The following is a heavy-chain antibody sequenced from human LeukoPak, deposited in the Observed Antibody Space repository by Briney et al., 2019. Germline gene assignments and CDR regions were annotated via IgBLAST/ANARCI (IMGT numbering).Heavy chain of an antibody. CDR1: GGSFSGYY. Sequence: SETLSLTCAVYGGSFSGYYWSWIRQPPGKGLEWIGEINHSGSTNYNPSLKSRVTIPVDTSKNQFSLKLSSVTAADTAVYYCARVYYYDSSGYFGYWGQGTLVTVSS. D-gene: IGHD3-22*01. CDR3: ARVYYYDSSGYFGY. CDR2: INHSGST. J-gene: IGHJ4*02. V-gene: IGHV4-34*01.